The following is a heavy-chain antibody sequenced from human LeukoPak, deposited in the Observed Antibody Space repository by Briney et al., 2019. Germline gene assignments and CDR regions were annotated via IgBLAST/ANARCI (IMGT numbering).Heavy chain of an antibody. Sequence: GGSLRLSCGASGFTFSSYWMHWVRQAPGKGLVWVSRINNDGSSTSYADSVQGRFTISRDNAKNTLYLQMNSLGAEDTALYYCARVARGDYYYCYMDVWGKGTTVTVSS. CDR3: ARVARGDYYYCYMDV. D-gene: IGHD3-10*01. V-gene: IGHV3-74*01. CDR2: INNDGSST. CDR1: GFTFSSYW. J-gene: IGHJ6*03.